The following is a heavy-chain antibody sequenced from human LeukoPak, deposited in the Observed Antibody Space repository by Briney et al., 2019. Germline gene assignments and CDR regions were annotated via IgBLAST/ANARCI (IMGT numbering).Heavy chain of an antibody. V-gene: IGHV3-53*01. CDR1: GFTFSSYT. D-gene: IGHD2-15*01. CDR3: ARGGGYYPIDY. CDR2: LYSDGRT. Sequence: GGSLRLSCAASGFTFSSYTMSWVRQAPGKGLEWVSVLYSDGRTYYADSVKGRFTISRDTSKNTLYLQVNSLRAEDTAVYYCARGGGYYPIDYWGQGTLVTVSS. J-gene: IGHJ4*02.